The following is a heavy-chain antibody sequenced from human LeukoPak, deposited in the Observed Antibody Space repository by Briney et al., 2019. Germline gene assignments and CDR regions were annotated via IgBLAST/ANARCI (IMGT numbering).Heavy chain of an antibody. D-gene: IGHD1-14*01. Sequence: PSETLSLTCTVSGGSISGPSYYWGWLRQPPGKGLEYIISIYYSGSTYYNPSLKSRATISLDTSNNQFSLMLTSLTAADTAMYYCARASGPGYNPFDYWGQGTLVTVSS. V-gene: IGHV4-39*07. J-gene: IGHJ4*02. CDR1: GGSISGPSYY. CDR3: ARASGPGYNPFDY. CDR2: IYYSGST.